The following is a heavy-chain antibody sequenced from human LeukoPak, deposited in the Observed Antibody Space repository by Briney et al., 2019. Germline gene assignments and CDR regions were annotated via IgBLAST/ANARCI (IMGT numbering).Heavy chain of an antibody. CDR3: ARHPPRAASVWYGAFDI. CDR2: ICYNGNT. V-gene: IGHV4-59*08. CDR1: GGSISNYC. J-gene: IGHJ3*02. Sequence: PSETLSLTCTVSGGSISNYCWSWIRQPPGKGLDWIGYICYNGNTNYNPSLRSRVTISVDSSKNQVSLKLSSVTAADAAVYYCARHPPRAASVWYGAFDIWGQGTMVTVSS. D-gene: IGHD6-19*01.